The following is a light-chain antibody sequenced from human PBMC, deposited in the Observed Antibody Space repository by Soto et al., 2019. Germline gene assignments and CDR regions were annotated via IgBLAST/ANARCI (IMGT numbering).Light chain of an antibody. CDR1: QGISNY. CDR3: QQYRSWPRT. CDR2: AAS. V-gene: IGKV1-27*01. J-gene: IGKJ1*01. Sequence: DIQMTQSPSSMSASVGDRVTITCRASQGISNYLAWYQQKPGTVPKLLISAASTLQTGVPSRFSGGGSGTDFTLTINSLQSEDFATYYCQQYRSWPRTFGQGTKVDIK.